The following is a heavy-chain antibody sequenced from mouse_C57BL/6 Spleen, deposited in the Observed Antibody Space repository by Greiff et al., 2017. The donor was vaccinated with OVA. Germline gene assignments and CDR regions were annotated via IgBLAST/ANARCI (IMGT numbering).Heavy chain of an antibody. CDR3: ARYGRDLGY. J-gene: IGHJ2*01. V-gene: IGHV1-69*01. Sequence: LQQPGAELVMPGASVKLSCKASGYTFTSYWMHWVKQRPGQGLEWIGEIDPSDSYTNYNQKFKGKSTLTVDKSSSTAYMQLSSLTSEDSAVYYCARYGRDLGYWGQGTTLTVSS. CDR1: GYTFTSYW. D-gene: IGHD1-1*01. CDR2: IDPSDSYT.